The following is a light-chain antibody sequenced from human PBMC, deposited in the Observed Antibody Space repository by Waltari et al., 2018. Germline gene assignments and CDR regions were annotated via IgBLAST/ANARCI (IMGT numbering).Light chain of an antibody. Sequence: DIQLTQSPSFLSASVGDRVTITCRASQGVSSYLAWYQQKPGKAPKLLLYAASTLQSGVPSRFSGSGSGTEFTLTISSLQPEDCAAYYCQQLNSFPPTFGPGTKVDIK. V-gene: IGKV1-9*01. J-gene: IGKJ3*01. CDR2: AAS. CDR3: QQLNSFPPT. CDR1: QGVSSY.